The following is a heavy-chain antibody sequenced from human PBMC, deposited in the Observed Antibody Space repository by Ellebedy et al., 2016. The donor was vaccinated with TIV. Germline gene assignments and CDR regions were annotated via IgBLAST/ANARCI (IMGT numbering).Heavy chain of an antibody. CDR2: ISSIGGST. J-gene: IGHJ2*01. Sequence: PGGSLRLSCAASGFSFSSYAMSSVRQAPGKGLEWVSGISSIGGSTYYAGSVKGRFTISRDNAKETVDLQMNGLTTDDTAMYYCARELGHDNWYFDLWGRGMLVTVSS. V-gene: IGHV3-23*01. CDR3: ARELGHDNWYFDL. CDR1: GFSFSSYA. D-gene: IGHD1-1*01.